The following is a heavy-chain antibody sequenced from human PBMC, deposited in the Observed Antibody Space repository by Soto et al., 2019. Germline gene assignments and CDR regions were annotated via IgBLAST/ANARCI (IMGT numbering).Heavy chain of an antibody. D-gene: IGHD5-18*01. V-gene: IGHV5-10-1*01. CDR3: ARDTVTGPRPLDY. CDR1: GYPFSNYY. J-gene: IGHJ4*02. Sequence: GESLKISCKGSGYPFSNYYINWARQMPGKGLEWMGKIDPSDSYTDYSPSFQGHVTISADKSVSTAFLQWSSLKASDTAIYYCARDTVTGPRPLDYWGQGTLVTVSS. CDR2: IDPSDSYT.